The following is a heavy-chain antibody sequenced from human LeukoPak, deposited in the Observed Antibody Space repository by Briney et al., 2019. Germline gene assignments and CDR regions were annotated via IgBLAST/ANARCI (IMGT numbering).Heavy chain of an antibody. CDR2: ILYDGSNK. CDR1: GFPFSSYG. V-gene: IGHV3-33*06. CDR3: AKADLVRGVINIFDY. J-gene: IGHJ4*02. Sequence: PGGSLRLSXAASGFPFSSYGMHWVRQAPGKGLEWVAVILYDGSNKYYADSVKGRFTISRDNSKNTLYLQMNSLRAEDTAVYYCAKADLVRGVINIFDYWGQGTLVTVSS. D-gene: IGHD3-10*01.